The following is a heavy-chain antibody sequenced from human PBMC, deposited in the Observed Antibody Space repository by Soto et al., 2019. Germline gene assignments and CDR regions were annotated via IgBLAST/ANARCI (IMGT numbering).Heavy chain of an antibody. CDR3: VRCYCSLGSCYACSHFDL. CDR2: ISPSTGDT. Sequence: QVRLVQAGDEVKKPGASVKVSCQASGYTFNDYAVSWVRQAPGQALEWMGWISPSTGDTDQARNFQDRITMTLDTSTNTAYKELRRLRSDDAAVYYCVRCYCSLGSCYACSHFDLWGRGTLVTVSS. V-gene: IGHV1-18*01. CDR1: GYTFNDYA. D-gene: IGHD2-15*01. J-gene: IGHJ2*01.